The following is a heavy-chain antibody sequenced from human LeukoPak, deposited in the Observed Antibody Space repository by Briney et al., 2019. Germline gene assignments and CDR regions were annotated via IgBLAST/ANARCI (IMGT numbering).Heavy chain of an antibody. CDR2: IKQDGSEK. J-gene: IGHJ4*02. CDR1: GFDFSSYW. D-gene: IGHD4-11*01. V-gene: IGHV3-7*03. CDR3: ASNYGG. Sequence: PGGSLRLSCAASGFDFSSYWMYWVRQAPGKGLEWVANIKQDGSEKYYVDSVRGRFTISRDNAKNSLSLQMNSLRAEDTAVYYCASNYGGRGQGTLVTVSS.